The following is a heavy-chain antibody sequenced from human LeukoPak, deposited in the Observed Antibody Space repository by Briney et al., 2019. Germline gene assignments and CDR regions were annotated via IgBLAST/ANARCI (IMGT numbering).Heavy chain of an antibody. CDR3: ARADCSGGSCYYYYGMDV. CDR1: GYTFTGYY. V-gene: IGHV1-69*04. J-gene: IGHJ6*02. D-gene: IGHD2-15*01. CDR2: IITILGIA. Sequence: SLKVSCKASGYTFTGYYIHWVRQAPGQGLEWMGRIITILGIANYAQKFQGRVTITADKSTSTAYMELSSLRSEDTAVYYCARADCSGGSCYYYYGMDVWGQGTTVTAS.